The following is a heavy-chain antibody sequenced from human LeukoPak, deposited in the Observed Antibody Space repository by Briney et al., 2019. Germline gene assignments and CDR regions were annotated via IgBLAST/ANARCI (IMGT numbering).Heavy chain of an antibody. Sequence: GASMQISCQGSGSRFSSYWIGWGRPMPGKGLEWMGTMYPGDSDTRYNPSFQGQVTMSVDKSITTAYLEWSGLKASDTAMYYCARDYGSGSGNWFDAWGPGTLVTVSS. CDR1: GSRFSSYW. J-gene: IGHJ5*02. CDR2: MYPGDSDT. V-gene: IGHV5-51*01. D-gene: IGHD3-10*01. CDR3: ARDYGSGSGNWFDA.